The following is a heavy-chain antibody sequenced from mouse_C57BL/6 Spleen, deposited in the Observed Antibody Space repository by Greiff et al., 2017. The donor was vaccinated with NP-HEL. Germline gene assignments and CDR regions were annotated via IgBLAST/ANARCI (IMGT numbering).Heavy chain of an antibody. J-gene: IGHJ2*01. V-gene: IGHV1-15*01. CDR1: GYTFTDYE. CDR3: TRRSWDD. Sequence: QVQLQQSGAELVRPGASVTLSCKASGYTFTDYEMHWVKQTPVHGLEWIGAIDPETGGTAYNQKFKGKAILTADESSSTAYMELRSLTSEDSAVYYCTRRSWDDWGQGTTLTVSS. CDR2: IDPETGGT.